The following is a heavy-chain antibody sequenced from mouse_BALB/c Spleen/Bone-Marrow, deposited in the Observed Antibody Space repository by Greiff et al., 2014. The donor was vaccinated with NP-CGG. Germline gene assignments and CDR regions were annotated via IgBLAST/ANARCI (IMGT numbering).Heavy chain of an antibody. V-gene: IGHV1-47*01. CDR1: GYTFTTYP. D-gene: IGHD2-3*01. CDR3: ARNDGYYGFDY. CDR2: FHPYNDDT. Sequence: QVQLKESGAELVKPGASVKMSCKAFGYTFTTYPIEWMKQNHGKSLEWIGNFHPYNDDTKYNEKFKSKAKLTVEKSSSTVYLELSRLTSDDSAVYYCARNDGYYGFDYWGQGTTLTVSS. J-gene: IGHJ2*01.